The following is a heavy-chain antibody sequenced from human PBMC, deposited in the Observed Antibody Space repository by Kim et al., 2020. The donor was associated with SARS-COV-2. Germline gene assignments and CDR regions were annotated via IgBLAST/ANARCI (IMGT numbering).Heavy chain of an antibody. Sequence: SETLSLTCTVSGGAISSYYWSWIRQPPGKGLEWIGYIYYSGSTNYNPSLKSRVTISVDTSKNKFSLKLSSVTAADTAAYCGARDGGGRVRLGELSWRNYG. CDR1: GGAISSYY. J-gene: IGHJ6*01. V-gene: IGHV4-59*01. D-gene: IGHD3-16*02. CDR2: IYYSGST. CDR3: ARDGGGRVRLGELSWRNYG.